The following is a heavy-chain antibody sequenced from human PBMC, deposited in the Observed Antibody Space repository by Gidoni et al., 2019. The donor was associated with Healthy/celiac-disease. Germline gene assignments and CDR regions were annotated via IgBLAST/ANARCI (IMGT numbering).Heavy chain of an antibody. V-gene: IGHV3-30*18. CDR1: GFTLRSTG. D-gene: IGHD1-7*01. CDR3: AKDRYWNYWEGEGAYYYYGMDV. J-gene: IGHJ6*02. Sequence: QVQLVESGGGVVQPGRSLRLSCAASGFTLRSTGMHGVRQAPGKGLEWVAVISYDGSNKYYADSVKGRFTISRDNSKNTLYLQMNSLRAEDTAVYYCAKDRYWNYWEGEGAYYYYGMDVWGQGTTVTVSS. CDR2: ISYDGSNK.